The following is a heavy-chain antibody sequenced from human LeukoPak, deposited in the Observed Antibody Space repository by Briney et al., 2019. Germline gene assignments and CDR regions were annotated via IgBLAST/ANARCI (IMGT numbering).Heavy chain of an antibody. CDR3: ARTPIHCSGGSCYSFDY. CDR1: GYTFTSYY. CDR2: INSSGGST. V-gene: IGHV1-46*01. J-gene: IGHJ4*02. Sequence: GASVKVSCKASGYTFTSYYMHWVRQAPGQGLEWMGIINSSGGSTSYVQKFQGRVTMTRDTSTSTVYMELSSLRSEDTAVYYCARTPIHCSGGSCYSFDYWGQGTLVTVSS. D-gene: IGHD2-15*01.